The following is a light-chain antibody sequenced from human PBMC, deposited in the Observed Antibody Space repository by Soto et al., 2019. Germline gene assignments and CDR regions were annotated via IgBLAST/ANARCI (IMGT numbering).Light chain of an antibody. V-gene: IGLV3-21*02. CDR2: NDR. Sequence: SYELTQPPSVSVAPGQTARITCGGVNIGSKSVHWYQQKPGQAPVLVVYNDRDRPSGIPDRFSGSNSGSTATLTISRVEAGDEADYYCQLWVSSSHHFYAFGTGTKVTVL. CDR3: QLWVSSSHHFYA. CDR1: NIGSKS. J-gene: IGLJ1*01.